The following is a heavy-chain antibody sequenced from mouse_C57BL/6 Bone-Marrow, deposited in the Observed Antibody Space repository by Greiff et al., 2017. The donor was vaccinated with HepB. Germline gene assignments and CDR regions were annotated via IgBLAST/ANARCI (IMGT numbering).Heavy chain of an antibody. J-gene: IGHJ1*03. D-gene: IGHD1-1*01. CDR1: GFTFSDYY. CDR2: INYDGSST. CDR3: ARFTTVVDWYFDV. Sequence: EVKLMESEGGLVQPGSSMKLSCTASGFTFSDYYMAWVRQVPEKGLEWVANINYDGSSTYYLDSLKSRFIISRDNAKNILYLQMSSLKSEDTATYYCARFTTVVDWYFDVWGTGTTVTVSS. V-gene: IGHV5-16*01.